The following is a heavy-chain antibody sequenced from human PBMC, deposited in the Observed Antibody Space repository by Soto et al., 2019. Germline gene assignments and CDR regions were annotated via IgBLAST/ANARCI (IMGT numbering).Heavy chain of an antibody. CDR3: ARGGRYYGSGSYSDYYYGMDV. CDR1: GYSVSSNSAA. Sequence: SHTLSLTCAISGYSVSSNSAAWNLIRQSPSRGLEWLGRTYYRSKWYNDYAVSVKSRITINPDTSKNQFSLQLNSVTPEDTAVYYCARGGRYYGSGSYSDYYYGMDVWGQGTTVTVSS. D-gene: IGHD3-10*01. V-gene: IGHV6-1*01. J-gene: IGHJ6*02. CDR2: TYYRSKWYN.